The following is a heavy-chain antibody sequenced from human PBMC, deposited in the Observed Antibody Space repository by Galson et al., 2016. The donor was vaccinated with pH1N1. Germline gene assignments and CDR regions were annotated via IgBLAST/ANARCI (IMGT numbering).Heavy chain of an antibody. CDR3: AKDHKQPVVELGNFDP. V-gene: IGHV3-23*01. CDR2: ISVSSLST. J-gene: IGHJ2*01. D-gene: IGHD6-6*01. Sequence: SLRLSCAASGFTFTNYAIHWVRQAPGKGLEWVSFISVSSLSTYYADSVKGSFTISRDTSKNTVYLQMNSLRAEDTAVYYCAKDHKQPVVELGNFDPWGRGTLVTVSS. CDR1: GFTFTNYA.